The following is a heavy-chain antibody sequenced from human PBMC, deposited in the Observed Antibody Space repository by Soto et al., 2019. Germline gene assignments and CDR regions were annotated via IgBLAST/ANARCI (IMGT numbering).Heavy chain of an antibody. J-gene: IGHJ4*02. CDR1: GFTFSGDN. V-gene: IGHV3-11*01. D-gene: IGHD6-6*01. CDR2: ITSSGSNT. CDR3: ARRGTCSSAHHFDH. Sequence: QVHLVESGGGLVKPGGSLRLSCAASGFTFSGDNMSWILQAPWKGLEWVSYITSSGSNTFDAESVKGRFTISRDNTMNLLYLQMNSMSAEDTAVYYCARRGTCSSAHHFDHWGQGTLVTVSS.